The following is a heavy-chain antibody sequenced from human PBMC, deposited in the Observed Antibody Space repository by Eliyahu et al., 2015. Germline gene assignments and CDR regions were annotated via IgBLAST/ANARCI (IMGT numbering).Heavy chain of an antibody. J-gene: IGHJ5*02. Sequence: QVQLVQSGAEVKKPGASVKVSCKASGYTFTSYYMXWVRQAPGQGLEWMGIINPSGGSTSYAQKFQGRVTMTRDTSTSTVYMELSSLRSEDTAVYYCARGGIAVAGSGSFFWFDPWDQGTLVTVSS. D-gene: IGHD6-19*01. V-gene: IGHV1-46*01. CDR1: GYTFTSYY. CDR2: INPSGGST. CDR3: ARGGIAVAGSGSFFWFDP.